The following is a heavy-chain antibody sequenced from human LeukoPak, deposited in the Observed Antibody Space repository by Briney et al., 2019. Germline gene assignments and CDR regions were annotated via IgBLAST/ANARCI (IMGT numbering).Heavy chain of an antibody. V-gene: IGHV3-7*03. CDR1: GFTFNIHW. J-gene: IGHJ4*02. CDR3: TTSDCEY. D-gene: IGHD2-21*01. CDR2: IKPNGNDK. Sequence: GGSLRLSRAASGFTFNIHWMTWVRQTPGKGLEWVATIKPNGNDKFFVDSVEGRFTVSRDNAKTSLYLQMNSLRAEDTAMYYCTTSDCEYWGQGTLVTVSS.